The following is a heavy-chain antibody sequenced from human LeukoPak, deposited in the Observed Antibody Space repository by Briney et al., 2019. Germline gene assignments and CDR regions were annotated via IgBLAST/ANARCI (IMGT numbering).Heavy chain of an antibody. J-gene: IGHJ5*02. V-gene: IGHV3-66*01. D-gene: IGHD3-22*01. CDR1: GFTVSSNY. CDR2: IYSGGST. Sequence: GGSLRLSCAASGFTVSSNYMSWVRQAPGKGLEWVSVIYSGGSTYYADSVKGRFTISRDNSKNTLYLQMNSLRAEDTAVYCCARDPTAYYYDSSGYLDPWGQGTLVTVSS. CDR3: ARDPTAYYYDSSGYLDP.